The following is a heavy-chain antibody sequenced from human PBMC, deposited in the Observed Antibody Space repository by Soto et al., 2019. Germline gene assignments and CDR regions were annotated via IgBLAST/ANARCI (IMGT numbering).Heavy chain of an antibody. CDR2: INHSGST. Sequence: QVQLQQWGAGLLKPSETLSLTCAVYGGSFSGYYWSWIRQPPGKGLEWIGEINHSGSTNYNPSLKSQVTISVDTSKNQFSLKLSSVTAADTAVYYCARRTGTTEYYFDYWGQGTLVTVSS. J-gene: IGHJ4*02. CDR1: GGSFSGYY. D-gene: IGHD1-7*01. V-gene: IGHV4-34*01. CDR3: ARRTGTTEYYFDY.